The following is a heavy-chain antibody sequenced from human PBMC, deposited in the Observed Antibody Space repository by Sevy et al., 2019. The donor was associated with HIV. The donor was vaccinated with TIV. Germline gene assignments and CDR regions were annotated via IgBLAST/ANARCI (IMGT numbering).Heavy chain of an antibody. CDR1: GFSFSIYS. V-gene: IGHV3-48*01. CDR2: MSNTGSTI. Sequence: GGSLRLSCAASGFSFSIYSMNWVRQAPGRGLEWVSYMSNTGSTIHYADSVKGRFTISRDNAKNSLYLQMNSLRAEDTAVYYCASQRGGYKRLYYFDYWGQGTLVTVSS. CDR3: ASQRGGYKRLYYFDY. D-gene: IGHD5-12*01. J-gene: IGHJ4*02.